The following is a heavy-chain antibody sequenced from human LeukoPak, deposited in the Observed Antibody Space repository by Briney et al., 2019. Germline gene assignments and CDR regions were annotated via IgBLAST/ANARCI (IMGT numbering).Heavy chain of an antibody. CDR2: INLNSGGT. Sequence: ASVKVSCKASGYTFTDHYMHWVRQAPGQGLEWMGWINLNSGGTNYAQKFQGRVTMTRDTSISTAYMELSRLRSDDTAVYYCARLTLKERPEDYWGQGTLVTVSS. CDR3: ARLTLKERPEDY. J-gene: IGHJ4*02. D-gene: IGHD1-14*01. CDR1: GYTFTDHY. V-gene: IGHV1-2*02.